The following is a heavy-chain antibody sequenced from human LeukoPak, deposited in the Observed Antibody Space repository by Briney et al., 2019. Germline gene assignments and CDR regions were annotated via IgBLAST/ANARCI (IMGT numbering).Heavy chain of an antibody. CDR2: FYYSGST. Sequence: SETLSLTCTVSGGSISSYYWSWIRQPPGKGLEWIGYFYYSGSTNYNPSLKSRVTISVDTSKNQFSLKLSSVTAADTAVYYCASAPYYYDSSGYFLDAFDIWGQGTMVTVSS. CDR1: GGSISSYY. V-gene: IGHV4-59*01. J-gene: IGHJ3*02. CDR3: ASAPYYYDSSGYFLDAFDI. D-gene: IGHD3-22*01.